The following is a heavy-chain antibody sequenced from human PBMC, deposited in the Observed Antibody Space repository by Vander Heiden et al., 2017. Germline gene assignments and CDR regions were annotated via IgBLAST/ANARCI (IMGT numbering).Heavy chain of an antibody. CDR2: TGTKDQSYAT. CDR1: VFPFTDSA. CDR3: TRDAGTYNWLDP. Sequence: EVPLVESGGGLVQPGASLTLSCAASVFPFTDSAIHWVRHPSGKGLEWVGRTGTKDQSYATSYAASVKGRFTISRDHSDNTAYLQMISLTTEDTAVYYCTRDAGTYNWLDPWGQGTLVTVSS. V-gene: IGHV3-73*02. J-gene: IGHJ5*02.